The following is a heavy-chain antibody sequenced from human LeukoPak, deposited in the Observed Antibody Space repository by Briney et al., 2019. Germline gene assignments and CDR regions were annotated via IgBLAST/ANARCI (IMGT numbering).Heavy chain of an antibody. D-gene: IGHD3-22*01. J-gene: IGHJ4*02. Sequence: GGSLRLSCVASGFTFNSNWMSWVRQAPGKGLEWVANINQDGSEKYYVDSVKGRSTISTDNAKNSLSLQMNSLRAEDTAVYYCARDKYYDRYFDSWGQGILVTVSS. CDR1: GFTFNSNW. CDR3: ARDKYYDRYFDS. V-gene: IGHV3-7*01. CDR2: INQDGSEK.